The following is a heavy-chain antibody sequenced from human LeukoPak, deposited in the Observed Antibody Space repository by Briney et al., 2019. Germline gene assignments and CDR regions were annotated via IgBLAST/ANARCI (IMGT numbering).Heavy chain of an antibody. J-gene: IGHJ4*02. CDR2: IYPGDSDT. CDR3: ARPHDDYGEDVFDY. V-gene: IGHV5-51*01. CDR1: GYSFTSYW. D-gene: IGHD4-17*01. Sequence: GESLKISCQGSGYSFTSYWIGWVRQMPGKGLERMGIIYPGDSDTRYSPSFQGQVTISADKSISTAYLQWSSLKASDTAMYYCARPHDDYGEDVFDYWGQGTLVTVSS.